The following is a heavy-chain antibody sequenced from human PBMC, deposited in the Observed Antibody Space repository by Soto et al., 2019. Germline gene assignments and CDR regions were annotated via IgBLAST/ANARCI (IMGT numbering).Heavy chain of an antibody. Sequence: PSETLSLTCTVSGGSISTYYWSWVRQPPGKGLEWIGYIYYSGSTNYNPSPKSRITISVDKSKNQFSLKLSSVTAADTAVYYCARGSGSYYGPIDYWGQGTLVTVSS. J-gene: IGHJ4*02. CDR3: ARGSGSYYGPIDY. CDR1: GGSISTYY. D-gene: IGHD3-10*01. V-gene: IGHV4-59*12. CDR2: IYYSGST.